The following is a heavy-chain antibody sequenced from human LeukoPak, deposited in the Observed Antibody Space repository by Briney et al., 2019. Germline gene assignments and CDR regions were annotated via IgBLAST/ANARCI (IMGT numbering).Heavy chain of an antibody. CDR2: ISGSGGST. CDR3: AKAGRGIAAAGTAPFDY. CDR1: GFTFSSYA. J-gene: IGHJ4*02. D-gene: IGHD6-13*01. Sequence: GGSLRLSCAASGFTFSSYAMSWVRQAPGKGLEWVSAISGSGGSTYYADSVKGRFTISRDNSKNTLYLQMNSLRAEDTAVYYGAKAGRGIAAAGTAPFDYWGQGTLVTVSS. V-gene: IGHV3-23*01.